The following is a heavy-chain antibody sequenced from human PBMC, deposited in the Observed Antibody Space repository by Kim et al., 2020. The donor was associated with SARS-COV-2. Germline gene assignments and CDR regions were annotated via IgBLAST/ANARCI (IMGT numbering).Heavy chain of an antibody. CDR3: TTTYSGTTHYFYGMDV. CDR1: EATYKNYD. V-gene: IGHV1-69*13. CDR2: IILVSGST. Sequence: SVKVSCKASEATYKNYDINWVRQAPGQGLEWMGRIILVSGSTNYAQKFQGTVTITADDSTKTAYLELSSLTSDDTAIYYCTTTYSGTTHYFYGMDVWGQGTTVTVSS. J-gene: IGHJ6*02. D-gene: IGHD1-26*01.